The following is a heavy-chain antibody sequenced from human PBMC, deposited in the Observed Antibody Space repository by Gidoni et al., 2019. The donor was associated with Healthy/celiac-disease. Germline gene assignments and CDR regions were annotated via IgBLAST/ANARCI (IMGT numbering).Heavy chain of an antibody. Sequence: EVQLVESGGGLVKPGRSLRLSCTASGFTFGDYAMSWFRQAPGKGLEWVCFIRRKAYGGTTEYAASVKGRFTISRDDSKSIAYLQMNSLKTEDTAVYYCTRDRHEMEGSWRKPFDYWGQGTLVTVSS. J-gene: IGHJ4*02. CDR3: TRDRHEMEGSWRKPFDY. CDR2: IRRKAYGGTT. D-gene: IGHD3-10*01. V-gene: IGHV3-49*05. CDR1: GFTFGDYA.